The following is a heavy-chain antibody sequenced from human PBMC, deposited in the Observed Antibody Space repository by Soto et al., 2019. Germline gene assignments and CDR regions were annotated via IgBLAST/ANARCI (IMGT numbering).Heavy chain of an antibody. D-gene: IGHD6-13*01. J-gene: IGHJ3*02. Sequence: GGSLRLSCAASGFTFSSYSMNWVRQAPGKGLEWVSSISSSSSYIYYADSVKGRFTISRDNAKNSLYLQMNSLRAEDTAVYYCARDDIAAAGMGAFDIWGQGTMVTVSS. CDR1: GFTFSSYS. V-gene: IGHV3-21*01. CDR3: ARDDIAAAGMGAFDI. CDR2: ISSSSSYI.